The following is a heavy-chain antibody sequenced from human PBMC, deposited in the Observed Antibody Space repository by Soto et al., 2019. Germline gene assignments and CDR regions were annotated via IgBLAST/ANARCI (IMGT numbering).Heavy chain of an antibody. V-gene: IGHV1-18*01. J-gene: IGHJ4*02. CDR2: NSAYNGNT. CDR3: ARDLRRAAAGTKGY. Sequence: ASVKVSCKASGYTFTSYGISWVRQAPGQGLEWMGWNSAYNGNTNYAQKLQGRVTMTTDTSTSTAYMELRSLRSDDTAVYYCARDLRRAAAGTKGYWGQGTLVTVSS. D-gene: IGHD6-13*01. CDR1: GYTFTSYG.